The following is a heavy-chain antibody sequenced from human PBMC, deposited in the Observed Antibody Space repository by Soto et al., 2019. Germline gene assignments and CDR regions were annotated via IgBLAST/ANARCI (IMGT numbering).Heavy chain of an antibody. D-gene: IGHD1-26*01. Sequence: QVQLVQSGAEVKKPGSSVKVSCKASGGTFSNYAITWVRQAPGQGLEWLGRIIPIFGSANFAQKFQRRVTLTADESTTTGSMELSNLRADDTAVYYCAKDGGKEGYFGNWFDPWGQGTLVTVSS. CDR2: IIPIFGSA. J-gene: IGHJ5*02. V-gene: IGHV1-69*15. CDR1: GGTFSNYA. CDR3: AKDGGKEGYFGNWFDP.